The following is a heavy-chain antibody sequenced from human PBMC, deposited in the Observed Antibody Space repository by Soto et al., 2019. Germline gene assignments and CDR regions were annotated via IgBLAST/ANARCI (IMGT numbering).Heavy chain of an antibody. CDR1: GFTFSSYE. Sequence: GGSLRLSCAASGFTFSSYEMNWVRQSPGKGLEWVSYISSSGSTIYYADSVKGRFTISRDNAKNSLYLQMNSLRAEDTAVYYCARDRQSYYDSSGYDAFDIWGQGTMVTVSS. J-gene: IGHJ3*02. CDR2: ISSSGSTI. D-gene: IGHD3-22*01. V-gene: IGHV3-48*03. CDR3: ARDRQSYYDSSGYDAFDI.